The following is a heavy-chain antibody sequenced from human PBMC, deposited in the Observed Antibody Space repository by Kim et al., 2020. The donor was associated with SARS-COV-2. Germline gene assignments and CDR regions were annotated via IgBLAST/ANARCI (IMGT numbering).Heavy chain of an antibody. CDR2: INHSGST. V-gene: IGHV4-34*01. J-gene: IGHJ4*02. CDR3: ARGRNYLGY. CDR1: GGSFSGYY. D-gene: IGHD3-10*01. Sequence: SETLSLTCAVYGGSFSGYYWSWIRQPPGKGLEWIGEINHSGSTNYNPSLKSRVTISVDTSKNQFSLKLSSVTAADTAVYYCARGRNYLGYWGQGTLVTVSS.